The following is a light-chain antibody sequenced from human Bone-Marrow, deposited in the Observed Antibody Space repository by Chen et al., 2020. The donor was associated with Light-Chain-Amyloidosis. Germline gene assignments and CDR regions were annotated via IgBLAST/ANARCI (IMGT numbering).Light chain of an antibody. V-gene: IGLV2-11*02. Sequence: QSALTQPRSVSGSPGQSVTISCTGTSGDVGGYDVVSWYQQYPVKAPKLIIYDFSNRPSGVPDRFSGAKTGNTASLTITGLQAADEADYYCCSTAGRSTLVFGGGTTLTVL. CDR1: SGDVGGYDV. CDR3: CSTAGRSTLV. CDR2: DFS. J-gene: IGLJ2*01.